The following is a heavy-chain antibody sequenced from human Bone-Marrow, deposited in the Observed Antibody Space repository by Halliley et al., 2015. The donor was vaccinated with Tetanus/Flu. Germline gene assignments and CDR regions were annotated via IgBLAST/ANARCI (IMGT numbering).Heavy chain of an antibody. CDR1: GDSIGSDKW. CDR3: ARHYRHWLFDY. J-gene: IGHJ4*02. Sequence: TLSLTCAVSGDSIGSDKWWTWVRQPPGKGLEWIGEISHRGTTNYSPSLMSRVAISVDKSKNQFSLKLTSVTAADTAVYYCARHYRHWLFDYWGQGTLVTVSS. D-gene: IGHD3-16*02. V-gene: IGHV4-4*02. CDR2: ISHRGTT.